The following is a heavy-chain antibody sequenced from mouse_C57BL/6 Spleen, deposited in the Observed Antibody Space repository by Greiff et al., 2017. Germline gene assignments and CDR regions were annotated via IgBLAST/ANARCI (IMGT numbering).Heavy chain of an antibody. Sequence: VQLQQPGAELVRPGSSVKLSCKASGYTFTSYWMHWVKQRPIQGLEWIGNIDPSDSETHYNQKFKDKATLTVDKSSSTTYMQLRSLTSEDSAVYYCARGYGDFHYYFDYWGQGTTLTVSS. J-gene: IGHJ2*01. V-gene: IGHV1-52*01. CDR2: IDPSDSET. D-gene: IGHD2-13*01. CDR1: GYTFTSYW. CDR3: ARGYGDFHYYFDY.